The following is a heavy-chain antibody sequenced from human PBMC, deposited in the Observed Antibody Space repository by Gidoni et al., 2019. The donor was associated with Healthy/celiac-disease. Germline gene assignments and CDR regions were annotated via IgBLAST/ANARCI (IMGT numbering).Heavy chain of an antibody. D-gene: IGHD3-22*01. CDR2: ISGSGGST. Sequence: EVQLLESGGGLVQPGGSLRLSCAASGFTFSSYAMSWVRQAPGTGLEWVSAISGSGGSTYYADSVKGRFTISRDNSKNTLYLQMNSLRAEDTAVYYCAKDRGITMIVVVMGLFDYWGQGTLVTVSS. CDR3: AKDRGITMIVVVMGLFDY. V-gene: IGHV3-23*01. J-gene: IGHJ4*02. CDR1: GFTFSSYA.